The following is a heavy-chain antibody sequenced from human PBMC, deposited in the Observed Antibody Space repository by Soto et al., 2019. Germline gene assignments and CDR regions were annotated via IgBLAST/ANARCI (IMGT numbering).Heavy chain of an antibody. J-gene: IGHJ6*03. CDR3: AKQDGGLYYYYMDV. CDR1: GFTFSSYA. CDR2: ISVSGGST. V-gene: IGHV3-23*01. D-gene: IGHD4-17*01. Sequence: EVQLLESGGGLVQPGGSPRLSCAASGFTFSSYAMSWVRQAPGKGLEWVSSISVSGGSTYYADSVKGRFTISRDNSKNTLYLQMNSLRAEDTAVYYCAKQDGGLYYYYMDVWGKGTTVTVSS.